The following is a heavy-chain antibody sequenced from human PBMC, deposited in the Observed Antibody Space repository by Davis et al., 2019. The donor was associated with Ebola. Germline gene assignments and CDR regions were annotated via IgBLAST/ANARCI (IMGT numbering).Heavy chain of an antibody. CDR1: GFTFSSFG. Sequence: GESLKISCAASGFTFSSFGMSWVRQAPGKGLEWISAISARGGVTHYADSVKGRFAISRDNSKNTLYLQMNSLRAEDTAVYYCAKSSVAGTSGMDVWGQGTTVTVSS. J-gene: IGHJ6*02. D-gene: IGHD6-19*01. CDR2: ISARGGVT. V-gene: IGHV3-23*01. CDR3: AKSSVAGTSGMDV.